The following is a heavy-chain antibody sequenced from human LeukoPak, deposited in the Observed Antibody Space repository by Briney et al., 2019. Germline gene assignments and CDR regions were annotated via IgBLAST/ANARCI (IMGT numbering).Heavy chain of an antibody. V-gene: IGHV1-18*01. CDR2: ISAYNGNT. J-gene: IGHJ6*02. CDR1: GYTFTSYG. Sequence: ASVKVSCKASGYTFTSYGISWVRQGPGQGLEWMGWISAYNGNTNYAQKLQGRVTMTTDTSTSTAYMELRSLRSDDTAVYYCARPYEHYGLYGMDVWGQGTTVTVSS. D-gene: IGHD3-10*01. CDR3: ARPYEHYGLYGMDV.